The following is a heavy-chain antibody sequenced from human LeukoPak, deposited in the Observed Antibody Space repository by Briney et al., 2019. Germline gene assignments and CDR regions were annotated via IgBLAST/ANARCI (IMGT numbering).Heavy chain of an antibody. Sequence: GGSLRLSCAASGFTFSSYGMHWVRQAPGKGLEWVAFIRYDGSSKYYADSVKGRFTISRDNSKNTLYLQMNSLRAEDTAVYYCAKDPAEHRVEAFDIWGQGTMVTVSS. V-gene: IGHV3-30*02. CDR3: AKDPAEHRVEAFDI. CDR2: IRYDGSSK. D-gene: IGHD1-14*01. CDR1: GFTFSSYG. J-gene: IGHJ3*02.